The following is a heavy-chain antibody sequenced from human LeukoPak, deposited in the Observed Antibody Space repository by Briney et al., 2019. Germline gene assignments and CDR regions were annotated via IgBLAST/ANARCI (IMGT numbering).Heavy chain of an antibody. D-gene: IGHD2-15*01. Sequence: AASVKVSCQTSGYTFTDFYMHWVRQAPGQGLEWMGWINPNSGGTNYAQKFQGRVTLTRDTSISTAYMELSRLRSDDTAVYYCARDSQAFCSGVSCLNYFDYWGRGTLVTVSS. J-gene: IGHJ4*02. CDR3: ARDSQAFCSGVSCLNYFDY. V-gene: IGHV1-2*02. CDR2: INPNSGGT. CDR1: GYTFTDFY.